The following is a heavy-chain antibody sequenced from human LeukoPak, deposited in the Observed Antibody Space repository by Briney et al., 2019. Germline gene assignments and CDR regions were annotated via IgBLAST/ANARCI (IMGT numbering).Heavy chain of an antibody. D-gene: IGHD3-10*01. V-gene: IGHV3-23*01. CDR3: AKDDAWLQFGE. CDR2: ISGSDGST. CDR1: GFSFSSFG. J-gene: IGHJ4*02. Sequence: GGSLRLSFAPTGFSFSSFGMSWVRQAPGKELEWVSRISGSDGSTDYADSVKGRFTISRDNAKNTLYLEVISLTAEDTAVYYCAKDDAWLQFGEWSQGTLVTVSS.